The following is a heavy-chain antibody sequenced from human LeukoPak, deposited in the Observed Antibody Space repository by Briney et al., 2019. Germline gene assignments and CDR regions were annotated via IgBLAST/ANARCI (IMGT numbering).Heavy chain of an antibody. Sequence: ASVKVSCKASGYSFTGQYIQWVRQAPGQGLEWMGWINPNSGGTNYAQKFQGRVTMTRDTSISTAYMELSRLRSDDTAVYYRARSCMDCSSREPGNDYWGQGTLVTVSS. J-gene: IGHJ4*02. CDR1: GYSFTGQY. CDR3: ARSCMDCSSREPGNDY. D-gene: IGHD2-2*01. V-gene: IGHV1-2*02. CDR2: INPNSGGT.